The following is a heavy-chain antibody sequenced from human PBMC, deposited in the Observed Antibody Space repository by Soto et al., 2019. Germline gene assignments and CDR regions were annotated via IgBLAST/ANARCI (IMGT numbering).Heavy chain of an antibody. V-gene: IGHV3-33*01. J-gene: IGHJ4*02. D-gene: IGHD4-17*01. CDR1: GFTFSSYG. CDR3: ARDRWPYGDYVGY. Sequence: QVQLVESGGGVVQPGRSLRLSCAASGFTFSSYGMHWVRQAPGKGLEWVAVIWYDGSNKYYADSVKGRFTISRDNSKNPLYLQMSSLRAEGTAVYYCARDRWPYGDYVGYWGQGTLVTVSS. CDR2: IWYDGSNK.